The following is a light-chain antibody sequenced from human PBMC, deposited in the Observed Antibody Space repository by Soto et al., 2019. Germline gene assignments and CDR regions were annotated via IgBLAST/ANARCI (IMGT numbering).Light chain of an antibody. V-gene: IGLV2-14*01. CDR2: EVS. J-gene: IGLJ1*01. CDR1: SSDVGGYNY. CDR3: SSYTSSNTYV. Sequence: QSALTQPASVSGSPGQSITISCTGTSSDVGGYNYVSWYQQHPGKAPKLIIYEVSDRPSGVSNRFSSSKSDNTASLTISGLQAEDEADYYCSSYTSSNTYVFGTGTKVTVL.